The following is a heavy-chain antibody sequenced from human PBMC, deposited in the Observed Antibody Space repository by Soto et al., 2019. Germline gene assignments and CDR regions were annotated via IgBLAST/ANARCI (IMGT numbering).Heavy chain of an antibody. CDR2: IIPILGIA. Sequence: QVQLVQSGAEVKKPGSSVKVSCKASGGTFSSYTISWVRQAPGQGLEWMGRIIPILGIANYAQKFQGRVTXTXXKSTSTAYMERSSLRSEDTAVYYGASEGTGGYFDLWGRGTLVTVSS. CDR1: GGTFSSYT. D-gene: IGHD3-16*01. J-gene: IGHJ2*01. V-gene: IGHV1-69*02. CDR3: ASEGTGGYFDL.